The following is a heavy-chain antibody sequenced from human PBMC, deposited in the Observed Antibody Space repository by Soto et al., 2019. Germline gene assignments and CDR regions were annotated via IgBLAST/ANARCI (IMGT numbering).Heavy chain of an antibody. CDR1: GFTISSNY. V-gene: IGHV3-53*01. D-gene: IGHD1-26*01. Sequence: PGGSLRLSXAASGFTISSNYMSWVRQAPGKGLEWVSVIYSGGSTYYADSVKGRFTISRDNSKNTLYLQMNSLRAEDTAVYYCARVGSGVADYWGQGTLVTVSS. CDR3: ARVGSGVADY. J-gene: IGHJ4*02. CDR2: IYSGGST.